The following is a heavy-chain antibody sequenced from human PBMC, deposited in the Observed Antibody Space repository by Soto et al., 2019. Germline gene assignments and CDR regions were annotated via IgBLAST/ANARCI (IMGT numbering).Heavy chain of an antibody. CDR3: ARERAAGTHDY. J-gene: IGHJ4*02. D-gene: IGHD3-10*01. V-gene: IGHV1-69*01. CDR2: IMPIFAKA. Sequence: QVRLVQSGAEVKKPGSSLKISCQTSGGTFSSYTINWVRQAPGQGLEWMGGIMPIFAKANYAQKFQGRVTITADESTNTAYMELNSLTFEDTAVYYCARERAAGTHDYWGQGTLVTVSS. CDR1: GGTFSSYT.